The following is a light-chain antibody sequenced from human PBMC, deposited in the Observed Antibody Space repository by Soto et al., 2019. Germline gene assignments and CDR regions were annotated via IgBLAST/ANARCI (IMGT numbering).Light chain of an antibody. CDR2: DVN. Sequence: ALTQPASVSGSPGQSITISCTGTSSDVGGYNYVSWYQQHPGKAPKLMIYDVNNRPSGVSNRFSGSKSGNTASLTISGLQAEDEADYYCTSYTSSSTYVFGTGTKLTVL. V-gene: IGLV2-14*01. CDR1: SSDVGGYNY. CDR3: TSYTSSSTYV. J-gene: IGLJ1*01.